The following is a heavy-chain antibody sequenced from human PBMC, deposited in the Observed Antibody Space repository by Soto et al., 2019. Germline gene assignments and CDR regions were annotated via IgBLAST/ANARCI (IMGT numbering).Heavy chain of an antibody. CDR3: ARHERAVAGMSHYFDY. D-gene: IGHD6-19*01. CDR2: IYYSGST. V-gene: IGHV4-39*01. Sequence: SETLSLTCTVSGGSISSSSYYWGWIRQPPGKGLEWIGSIYYSGSTYYNPSLKSRVTISVDTSKNQFSLKLSSVTAADTAVYYCARHERAVAGMSHYFDYWGQGTLVTVSS. CDR1: GGSISSSSYY. J-gene: IGHJ4*02.